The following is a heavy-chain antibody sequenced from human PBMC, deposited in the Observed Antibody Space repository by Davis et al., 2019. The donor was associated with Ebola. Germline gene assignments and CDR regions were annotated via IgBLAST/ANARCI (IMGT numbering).Heavy chain of an antibody. V-gene: IGHV3-30*04. Sequence: GGSLRLSCTDSVITFSSYAMHWVRQAPGKGLEWVAVISYDGSNKYYADSVKGRFTISRDNSKNTLYLQMNSLRAEDTAVYYCARGTAMAPWGQGTLVTVSS. J-gene: IGHJ4*02. CDR3: ARGTAMAP. CDR2: ISYDGSNK. CDR1: VITFSSYA. D-gene: IGHD5-18*01.